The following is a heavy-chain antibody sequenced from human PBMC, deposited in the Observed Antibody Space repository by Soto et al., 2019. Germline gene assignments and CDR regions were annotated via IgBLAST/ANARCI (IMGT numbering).Heavy chain of an antibody. J-gene: IGHJ4*02. CDR2: IIPIFGTA. CDR1: GGTFSSYA. CDR3: AYSSGWYHLNYFDY. D-gene: IGHD6-19*01. Sequence: WASVKVSCKASGGTFSSYAISWVRQAPGQGLEWMGGIIPIFGTANYAQKFQGRVTITADESTSTAYMELSSLRSEDTAVYYCAYSSGWYHLNYFDYWGQGTLVTVSS. V-gene: IGHV1-69*13.